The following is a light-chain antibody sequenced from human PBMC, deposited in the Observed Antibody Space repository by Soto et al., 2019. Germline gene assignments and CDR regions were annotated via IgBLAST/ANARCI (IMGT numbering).Light chain of an antibody. V-gene: IGLV2-23*01. CDR3: CSFAGSGTQYV. Sequence: QSALTQPASVSGSPGQSITISCTGTSSNIGSYNLVSWYQHQPGKAPKIMIFEGSKRPSGVSNRFSGSRSGNTASLTISGLQAEDEADYYCCSFAGSGTQYVFGTGTKVTV. J-gene: IGLJ1*01. CDR1: SSNIGSYNL. CDR2: EGS.